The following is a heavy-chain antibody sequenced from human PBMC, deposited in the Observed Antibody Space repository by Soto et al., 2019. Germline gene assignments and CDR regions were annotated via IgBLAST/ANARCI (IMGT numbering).Heavy chain of an antibody. CDR2: ITDSGGST. CDR1: GFTFSSVA. V-gene: IGHV3-23*01. CDR3: AKLYWNPRYFDY. D-gene: IGHD1-1*01. J-gene: IGHJ4*02. Sequence: EVQLLESGGGLLQPGGSLRLSCAASGFTFSSVAMAWVRQAPGKGLEWVSSITDSGGSTDYADSVKGRFTISGDNSRNTLYLQMNSLRADDTAVYYCAKLYWNPRYFDYWGQGTRVTISS.